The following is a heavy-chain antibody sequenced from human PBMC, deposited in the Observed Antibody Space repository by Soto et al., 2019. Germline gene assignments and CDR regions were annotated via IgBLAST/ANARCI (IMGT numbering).Heavy chain of an antibody. CDR1: GGSFSGYY. CDR2: INHSGST. D-gene: IGHD1-26*01. Sequence: QVQLQQWGAGLLKPSETLSLTCAVYGGSFSGYYWSWIRQPPGKGLEWIGEINHSGSTNYNPSLKRRVTXXVXTXXNQFSLKLSSVTAADTAVYYCARTVGATTRDAFDIWGQGTMVTVSS. CDR3: ARTVGATTRDAFDI. V-gene: IGHV4-34*01. J-gene: IGHJ3*02.